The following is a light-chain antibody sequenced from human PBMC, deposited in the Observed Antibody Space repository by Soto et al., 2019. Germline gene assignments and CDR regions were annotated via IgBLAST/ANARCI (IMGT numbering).Light chain of an antibody. J-gene: IGKJ1*01. CDR3: QQRSNWPPAWT. CDR1: QSVSSY. V-gene: IGKV3-11*01. CDR2: DAS. Sequence: EIVLTQSPATLSLSPGERATLSCRASQSVSSYLAWYQQKPGQAPRLLIYDASNRATGIPARFSGSGSGTDFTLPISSLKPEDFAVYYCQQRSNWPPAWTFGQGTKVEI.